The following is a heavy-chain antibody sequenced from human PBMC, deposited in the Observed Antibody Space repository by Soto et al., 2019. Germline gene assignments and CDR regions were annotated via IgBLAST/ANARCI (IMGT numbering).Heavy chain of an antibody. CDR1: GGSISSGGY. CDR2: IYSSGST. V-gene: IGHV4-31*03. J-gene: IGHJ6*02. CDR3: ARDRGSYGMDV. Sequence: QVQLQESGPGLVKPSETLSLTCTVSGGSISSGGYWSWVRQRPGKGLEWIGYIYSSGSTYYGPSLVSRTSISIDTSKNQFSLKMSSVTAADTAVYYCARDRGSYGMDVWGQGTTVTVS.